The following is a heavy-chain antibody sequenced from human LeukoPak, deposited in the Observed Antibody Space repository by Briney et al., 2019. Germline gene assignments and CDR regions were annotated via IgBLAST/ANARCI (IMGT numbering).Heavy chain of an antibody. Sequence: GGSLRLSCTASGFTLDEYAMHWVRQTPGKRLEWVGLIMFDGSGIFYADSVKGRFAISRDNFKDSLYLQIHSLRIDDTALYYCAKGTVTELQAWGQGTLVTVSS. J-gene: IGHJ5*02. D-gene: IGHD1-7*01. CDR1: GFTLDEYA. CDR2: IMFDGSGI. V-gene: IGHV3-43*01. CDR3: AKGTVTELQA.